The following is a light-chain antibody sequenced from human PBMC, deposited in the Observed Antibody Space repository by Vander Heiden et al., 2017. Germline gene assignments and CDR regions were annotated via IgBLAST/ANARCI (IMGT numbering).Light chain of an antibody. V-gene: IGLV3-21*02. J-gene: IGLJ2*01. CDR2: DDS. CDR3: QVWDSSSDHVV. CDR1: NIGSKS. Sequence: SYVLTQPPSVSVAPGQTARITCGGNNIGSKSVHWYQQKPDQAPGLVVYDDSDRPSGIPERFSGSNSGNTATLTISRVEAGDEADYYCQVWDSSSDHVVFGGGTKLTVL.